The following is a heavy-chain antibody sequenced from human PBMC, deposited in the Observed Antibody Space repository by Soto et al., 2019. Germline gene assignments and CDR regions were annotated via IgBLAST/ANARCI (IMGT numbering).Heavy chain of an antibody. D-gene: IGHD5-12*01. CDR3: AKDAIAGDGVWLAHD. CDR2: FYGSGRGI. V-gene: IGHV3-23*01. CDR1: GFTFSSYA. Sequence: PGGSLRLSCAASGFTFSSYAMIWIRQVPGRGLEWVSGFYGSGRGIHYSDSVKGRFTISRDNSAYSVYLQMNNLRVDDTAVYYCAKDAIAGDGVWLAHDWGQGTVVTVSS. J-gene: IGHJ4*02.